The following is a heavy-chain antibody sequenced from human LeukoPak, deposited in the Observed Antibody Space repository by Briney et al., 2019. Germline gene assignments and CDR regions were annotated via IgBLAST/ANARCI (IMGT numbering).Heavy chain of an antibody. V-gene: IGHV3-11*05. CDR2: ISSSSSYT. Sequence: LSLTCAVYGGSFSDYYMSWIRQAPGKGLEWVSYISSSSSYTNYADSVKGRFTISRDNAKNSLYLQMNSLRAEDTAVYYCARDPSNYYGSGSYCDYWGQGTLVTVSS. D-gene: IGHD3-10*01. CDR3: ARDPSNYYGSGSYCDY. J-gene: IGHJ4*02. CDR1: GGSFSDYY.